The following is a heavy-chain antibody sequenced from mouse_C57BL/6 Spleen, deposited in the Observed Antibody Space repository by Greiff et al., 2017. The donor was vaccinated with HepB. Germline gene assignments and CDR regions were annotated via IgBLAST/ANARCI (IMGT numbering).Heavy chain of an antibody. V-gene: IGHV14-4*01. CDR1: GFNIKDDY. CDR2: IDPENGDT. J-gene: IGHJ2*01. Sequence: EVQLKESGAELVRPGASVKLSCTASGFNIKDDYMHWVKQRPEQGLEWIGWIDPENGDTEYASKFQGKATITADTSSNTAYLQLSSLTSEDTAVYYCTTDSSGYYFDDWGQGTTLTVSS. D-gene: IGHD3-2*02. CDR3: TTDSSGYYFDD.